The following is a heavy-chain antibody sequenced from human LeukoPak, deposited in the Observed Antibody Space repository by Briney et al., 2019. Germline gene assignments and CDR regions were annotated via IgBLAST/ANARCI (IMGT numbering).Heavy chain of an antibody. Sequence: ASVKVSCKASGYTFTSYGISWVRQAPGQGLEWMGWISAYNGNTNYAQKLQGRVTMTTDTSTGTAYMELRSLRSDDTAVYYCARSYCSSTSCYRSSYYYYMDVWGKGTTVTVSS. CDR2: ISAYNGNT. CDR3: ARSYCSSTSCYRSSYYYYMDV. D-gene: IGHD2-2*02. J-gene: IGHJ6*03. CDR1: GYTFTSYG. V-gene: IGHV1-18*01.